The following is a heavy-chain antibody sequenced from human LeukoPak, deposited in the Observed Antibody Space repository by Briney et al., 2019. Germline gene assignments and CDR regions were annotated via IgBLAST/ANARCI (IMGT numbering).Heavy chain of an antibody. CDR1: GYTLTELS. D-gene: IGHD3-9*01. Sequence: ASVKVSCKVSGYTLTELSMHWVRQAPGKGLEWMGGFDPEDGETIYAQKFQGRVTMTEDTSTDTAYMELGSLRSEDTAVYYCATIHYDILTGYTPFDYWGQGTLVTVSS. CDR3: ATIHYDILTGYTPFDY. J-gene: IGHJ4*02. CDR2: FDPEDGET. V-gene: IGHV1-24*01.